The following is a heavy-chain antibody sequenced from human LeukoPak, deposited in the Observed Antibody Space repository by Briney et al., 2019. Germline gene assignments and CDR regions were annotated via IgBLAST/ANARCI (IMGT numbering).Heavy chain of an antibody. Sequence: SETLSLTCTVSGGSISSGGYYWSWIRQHPGKGPEWIGYIYYSGSTYYNPSLKSRVTISVDTSKNQFSLKLSSVTAADTAVYYCARDLLTTVTRGGLGYWGQGTLVTVSS. V-gene: IGHV4-31*03. CDR1: GGSISSGGYY. CDR2: IYYSGST. CDR3: ARDLLTTVTRGGLGY. D-gene: IGHD4-17*01. J-gene: IGHJ4*02.